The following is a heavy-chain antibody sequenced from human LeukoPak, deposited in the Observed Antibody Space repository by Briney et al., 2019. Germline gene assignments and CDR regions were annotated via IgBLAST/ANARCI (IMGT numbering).Heavy chain of an antibody. CDR3: ARALKRALIAVAGTGGY. CDR1: GYTFTSYD. CDR2: MNPNSGNT. D-gene: IGHD6-19*01. V-gene: IGHV1-8*01. J-gene: IGHJ4*02. Sequence: ASVKVSCKASGYTFTSYDINWVRQATGQGLEWMGWMNPNSGNTGYAQKFQGRVTMTRNTSISTAYMELSSLGSEDTAVYYCARALKRALIAVAGTGGYWGQGTLVTVSS.